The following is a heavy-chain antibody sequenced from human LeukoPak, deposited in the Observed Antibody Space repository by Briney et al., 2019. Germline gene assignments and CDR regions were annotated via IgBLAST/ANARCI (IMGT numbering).Heavy chain of an antibody. CDR1: GCTFSSYA. CDR2: IIPIFGTA. J-gene: IGHJ6*03. V-gene: IGHV1-69*05. CDR3: AVGIVPAAIGYYYYYMDV. Sequence: GSAVKVSCKASGCTFSSYAISWVRQAPRQGLEWMGGIIPIFGTANYAQKFQGRVTITTDESTSTAYMELSSLRSEDTAVYYCAVGIVPAAIGYYYYYMDVWGKGTTVTVSS. D-gene: IGHD2-2*02.